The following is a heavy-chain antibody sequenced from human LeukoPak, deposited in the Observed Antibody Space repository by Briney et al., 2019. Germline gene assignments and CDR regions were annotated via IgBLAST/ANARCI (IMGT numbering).Heavy chain of an antibody. CDR3: AKDIGMGYCSGGSCYYGGVDY. Sequence: PGRSLRLSCAASGFTFDDYAMHWVWQAPGKGLEWVSGISWNSGSIGYADSVKGRFTISRDNAKISLYLQMNSLRAEDTALYYCAKDIGMGYCSGGSCYYGGVDYWGQGTLVTVSS. V-gene: IGHV3-9*01. CDR1: GFTFDDYA. D-gene: IGHD2-15*01. J-gene: IGHJ4*02. CDR2: ISWNSGSI.